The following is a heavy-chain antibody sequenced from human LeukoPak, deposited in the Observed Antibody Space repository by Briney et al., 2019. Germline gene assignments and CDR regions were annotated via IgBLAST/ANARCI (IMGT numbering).Heavy chain of an antibody. V-gene: IGHV3-30*03. D-gene: IGHD4-17*01. J-gene: IGHJ4*02. CDR3: ATDHGFHYGAYFDY. Sequence: PGMSLRLSCAASGFTFNSFGMHWVRQAPGKGLEWVAVISYDGSNKYSADSVKGRFTISRDNSKNTLYLQMNSLRPEDTAVYYCATDHGFHYGAYFDYWGQGTLVTVSS. CDR2: ISYDGSNK. CDR1: GFTFNSFG.